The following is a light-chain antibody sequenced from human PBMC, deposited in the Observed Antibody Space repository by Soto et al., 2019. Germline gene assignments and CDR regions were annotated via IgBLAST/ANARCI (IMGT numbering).Light chain of an antibody. CDR1: NIGSRS. CDR2: DEN. J-gene: IGLJ3*02. V-gene: IGLV3-21*02. Sequence: SYELAQPPSVSVAPGQTARITCGGKNIGSRSVHWYQQKPGQAPVLVVYDENDLPSGIPGRFSGSNSGNTATLTISRVEAGDEADYYCQVWDSSSDQTVFGGGTKVTVL. CDR3: QVWDSSSDQTV.